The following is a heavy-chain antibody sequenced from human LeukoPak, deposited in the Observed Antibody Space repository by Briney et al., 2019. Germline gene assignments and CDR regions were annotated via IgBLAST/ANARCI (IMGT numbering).Heavy chain of an antibody. Sequence: GGSLRLSCAASGFTFSSYWMHWVRQAPGKGLVWVSRINSDGSSTSYADSVKGRFTISRDNAKNTLYLQMNSLRAEDTAVYYCARNYYGDYPHYLDYWGQGTLVTVSS. D-gene: IGHD4-17*01. J-gene: IGHJ4*02. CDR1: GFTFSSYW. V-gene: IGHV3-74*01. CDR2: INSDGSST. CDR3: ARNYYGDYPHYLDY.